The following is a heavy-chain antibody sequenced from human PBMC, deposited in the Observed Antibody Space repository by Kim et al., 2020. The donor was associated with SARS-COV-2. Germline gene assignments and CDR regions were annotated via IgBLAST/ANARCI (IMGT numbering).Heavy chain of an antibody. J-gene: IGHJ4*02. CDR1: GGSISSSNW. CDR3: ACSTPGIAAAGTSPDSYYFDY. Sequence: SETLSLTCAVSGGSISSSNWWSWVRQSPGKGLEWIGEIYHSGSTTYNPSLKSRVTISVDKSKNQFSLKLSSVTAADTAVYYCACSTPGIAAAGTSPDSYYFDYWGQGTLVTVSS. V-gene: IGHV4-4*02. CDR2: IYHSGST. D-gene: IGHD6-13*01.